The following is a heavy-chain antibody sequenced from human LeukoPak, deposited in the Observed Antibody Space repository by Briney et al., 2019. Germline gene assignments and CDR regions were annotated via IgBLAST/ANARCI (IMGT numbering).Heavy chain of an antibody. CDR1: GFAFGSEA. CDR3: AKSRSGSANWALRIFDN. D-gene: IGHD2-15*01. V-gene: IGHV3-23*01. CDR2: ISPGGGTT. Sequence: GGSLRLSCAVSGFAFGSEAMSWVRQSPAMGLEWVASISPGGGTTYYADYVKGRFTISRDNSNNSLFVQMNSLGAEDTAVYFCAKSRSGSANWALRIFDNWGQGTLVTVSS. J-gene: IGHJ4*02.